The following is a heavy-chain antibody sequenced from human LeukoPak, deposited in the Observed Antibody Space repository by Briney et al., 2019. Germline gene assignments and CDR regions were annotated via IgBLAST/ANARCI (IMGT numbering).Heavy chain of an antibody. CDR3: AKDVYYDSSGYYPFDY. Sequence: GGSLRLSCAASGFTFSSYAMSWVRQAPGKGLEWVSAISGSGGSTYYADSVKGRFTISRDNNKNTLYLQMNSLRAEDTAVYYCAKDVYYDSSGYYPFDYWGQGTLVTVSS. J-gene: IGHJ4*02. V-gene: IGHV3-23*01. D-gene: IGHD3-22*01. CDR2: ISGSGGST. CDR1: GFTFSSYA.